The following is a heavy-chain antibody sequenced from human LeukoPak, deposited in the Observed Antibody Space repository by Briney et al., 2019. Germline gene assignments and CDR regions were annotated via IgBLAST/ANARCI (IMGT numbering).Heavy chain of an antibody. Sequence: WISAYNGNTNYAQKLQGRVTMTTDTSTSTAYMELRSLRSDDTAVYYGARRGIVGATGFDYWGQGTLVTVSS. CDR3: ARRGIVGATGFDY. CDR2: ISAYNGNT. D-gene: IGHD1-26*01. V-gene: IGHV1-18*01. J-gene: IGHJ4*02.